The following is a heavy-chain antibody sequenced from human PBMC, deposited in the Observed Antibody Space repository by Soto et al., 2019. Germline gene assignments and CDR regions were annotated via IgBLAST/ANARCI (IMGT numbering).Heavy chain of an antibody. CDR1: GFTFSSYA. V-gene: IGHV3-23*01. CDR2: ISGSGGST. D-gene: IGHD3-9*01. CDR3: AKTKFDWLYPNHYDY. J-gene: IGHJ4*02. Sequence: GGSLRLSCAASGFTFSSYAMSWVRQAPGKGLEWVSAISGSGGSTYYADSVKGRFTISRDNSKNTLYLQMNSLRAEDTAVYYCAKTKFDWLYPNHYDYWGQGTLVTVSS.